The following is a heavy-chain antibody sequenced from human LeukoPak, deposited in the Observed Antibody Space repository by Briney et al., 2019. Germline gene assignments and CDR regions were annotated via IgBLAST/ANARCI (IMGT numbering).Heavy chain of an antibody. J-gene: IGHJ3*02. CDR3: ANFEGSSQAFHI. V-gene: IGHV3-30*18. Sequence: GGSLRLSCVASGFTFTNCGMHWVRQAPGKGLEWVAAILYDGSKKYYADSVKGRFSIYRDNSNYTLYLQMNSLRAEDTAVYYCANFEGSSQAFHIWGQGTLVTVSS. CDR2: ILYDGSKK. D-gene: IGHD6-13*01. CDR1: GFTFTNCG.